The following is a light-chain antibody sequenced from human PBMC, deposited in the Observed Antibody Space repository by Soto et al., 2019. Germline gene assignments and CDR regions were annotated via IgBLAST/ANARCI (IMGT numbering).Light chain of an antibody. CDR2: GAS. J-gene: IGKJ1*01. V-gene: IGKV3-20*01. Sequence: EIVLTQSPGTLSLSPGERVTLSCRASQSVSSSYLAWYQQKPGQAPRLLFYGASSRATGIPDRFRGSGSGTDFILTISRLEPDDFAVYYCQQYGRSPWTFGQGTKVEIK. CDR3: QQYGRSPWT. CDR1: QSVSSSY.